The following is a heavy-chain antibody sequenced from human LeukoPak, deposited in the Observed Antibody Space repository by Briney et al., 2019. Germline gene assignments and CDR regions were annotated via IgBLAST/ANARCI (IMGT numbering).Heavy chain of an antibody. CDR1: GYSFATYW. CDR2: IHPGESDT. V-gene: IGHV5-51*01. J-gene: IGHJ4*02. D-gene: IGHD6-13*01. CDR3: ARFIAGRGFDY. Sequence: GESLKISCKGSGYSFATYWIGWVRQMPGKRLEWMGIIHPGESDTRYSPSFQGQVTISADKSISTASLQWSSLKASDTAMYYCARFIAGRGFDYWGQGTLVTVSS.